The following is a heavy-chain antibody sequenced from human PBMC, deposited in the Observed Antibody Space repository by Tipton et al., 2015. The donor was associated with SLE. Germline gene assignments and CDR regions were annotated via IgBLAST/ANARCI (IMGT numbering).Heavy chain of an antibody. CDR2: IYYSGST. Sequence: TLSLTCTVSGGSISSYYWSWIRQPPGKGLEWIGYIYYSGSTYYNPSLESRVSISGDTSKKQFSLKVSSVTAADTAVYYCAKDYGGKWELLGHFFDYWGQGTLVTVSS. V-gene: IGHV4-59*12. D-gene: IGHD1-26*01. J-gene: IGHJ4*02. CDR1: GGSISSYY. CDR3: AKDYGGKWELLGHFFDY.